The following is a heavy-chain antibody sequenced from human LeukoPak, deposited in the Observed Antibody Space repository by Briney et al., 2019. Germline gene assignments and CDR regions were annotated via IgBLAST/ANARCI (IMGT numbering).Heavy chain of an antibody. CDR3: ARVQVVATIDY. D-gene: IGHD5-12*01. J-gene: IGHJ4*02. Sequence: GGSLRLSCAASGFIFSDYSMNWVRRAPGKGLEWVSSISSDSGYIYYADSVRGRFTVSRDNAKSSLFLQMNSLRDDDTAVYYCARVQVVATIDYWGQGTLVTVSS. CDR1: GFIFSDYS. V-gene: IGHV3-21*01. CDR2: ISSDSGYI.